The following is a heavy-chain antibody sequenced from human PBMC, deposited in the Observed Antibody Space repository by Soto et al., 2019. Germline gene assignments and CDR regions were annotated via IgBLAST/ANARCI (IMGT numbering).Heavy chain of an antibody. CDR3: ARDLPWVCGGVRCYTKEGDYGLDL. CDR1: GYTFTNYG. V-gene: IGHV1-18*01. Sequence: QVQLVQSGAEVTNPGASVKVSCKASGYTFTNYGLSWHRRAPGQGLEWMGWISANSGQPRYAQYLRGRVNMTTDTSTSTADMDLRSLTSDATAVDYCARDLPWVCGGVRCYTKEGDYGLDLWGQGTTVTGSS. CDR2: ISANSGQP. J-gene: IGHJ6*02. D-gene: IGHD2-21*01.